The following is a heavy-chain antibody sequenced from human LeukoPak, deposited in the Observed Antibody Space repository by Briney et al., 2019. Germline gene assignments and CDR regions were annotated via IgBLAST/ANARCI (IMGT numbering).Heavy chain of an antibody. Sequence: ASVKVSCRASGYTFTSYDINWVRQATGQGLEWMGWMNSNSGNTNYAQKLQGRVTMTTDTSTSTAYMELRSLRSDDTAVYYCARVRIYGVHYFDYWGQGTLVTVSS. CDR2: MNSNSGNT. J-gene: IGHJ4*02. V-gene: IGHV1-18*01. CDR1: GYTFTSYD. CDR3: ARVRIYGVHYFDY. D-gene: IGHD4-17*01.